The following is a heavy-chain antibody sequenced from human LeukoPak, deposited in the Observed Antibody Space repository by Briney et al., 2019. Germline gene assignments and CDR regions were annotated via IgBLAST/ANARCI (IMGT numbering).Heavy chain of an antibody. CDR2: ISWNSGSV. V-gene: IGHV3-9*01. CDR3: ARAES. J-gene: IGHJ5*02. Sequence: PGRSLRLSCAASGFTFDDHAMHWVRQAPGKGLEWVSGISWNSGSVGYADSVKGRFTISRDSAKSSLYLQMNSLRAEDTAVYYCARAESWGQGTLVTVSS. CDR1: GFTFDDHA.